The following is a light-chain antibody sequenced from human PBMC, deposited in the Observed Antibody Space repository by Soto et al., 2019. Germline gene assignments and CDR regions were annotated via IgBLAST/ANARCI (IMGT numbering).Light chain of an antibody. J-gene: IGKJ1*01. CDR2: GAS. CDR3: QQYINWPRT. V-gene: IGKV3-15*01. CDR1: QSVSSE. Sequence: IVMTQSPAPLSVSPGVRATLSCRASQSVSSELAWYQQKPGQAPRLLIYGASTRATGIPARFSGSGSGTEFTLTISSLQSEDFAIYYCQQYINWPRTFGQGTKVDIK.